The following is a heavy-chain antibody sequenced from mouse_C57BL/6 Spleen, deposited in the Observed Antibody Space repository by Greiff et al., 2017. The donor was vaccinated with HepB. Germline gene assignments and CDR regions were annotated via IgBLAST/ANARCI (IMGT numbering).Heavy chain of an antibody. CDR1: GYTFTDYE. V-gene: IGHV1-15*01. CDR3: TRARGTAGAMDY. D-gene: IGHD1-2*01. J-gene: IGHJ4*01. CDR2: IDPETGGT. Sequence: VQLQQSGAELVRPGASVTLSCKASGYTFTDYEMHWVKQTPVHGLEWIGAIDPETGGTAYNQKFKGKAILTADKSSSTAYMELRSLTSEDSAVYYCTRARGTAGAMDYWGQGTSVTVSS.